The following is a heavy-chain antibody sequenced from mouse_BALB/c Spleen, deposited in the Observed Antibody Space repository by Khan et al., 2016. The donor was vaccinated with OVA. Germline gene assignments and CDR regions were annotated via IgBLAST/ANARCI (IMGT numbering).Heavy chain of an antibody. V-gene: IGHV1-20*02. Sequence: DVKLQESGPELVKPGASVKISCKASGYSFTGYFMNWVMQSHGQSLEWIGRINPHIGETFYNQKFKGTATLTVDESSSTAHMELLSLESDVSAVYYCARIDGSDFDYWGQGTTPTVSS. J-gene: IGHJ2*01. CDR2: INPHIGET. CDR3: ARIDGSDFDY. D-gene: IGHD1-1*01. CDR1: GYSFTGYF.